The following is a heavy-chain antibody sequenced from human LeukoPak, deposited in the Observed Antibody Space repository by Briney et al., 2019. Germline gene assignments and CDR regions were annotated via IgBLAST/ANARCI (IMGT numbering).Heavy chain of an antibody. CDR3: AEGIVGATSLDY. CDR1: GYTFTGYY. J-gene: IGHJ4*02. D-gene: IGHD1-26*01. Sequence: ASVKVSCKASGYTFTGYYMHWVRQAPGQGLGWMGWINPNSGGTNYAQKFQGRVTMTRDTSISTAYMELSRLRSDDTAVYYCAEGIVGATSLDYWGQGTLVTVSS. V-gene: IGHV1-2*02. CDR2: INPNSGGT.